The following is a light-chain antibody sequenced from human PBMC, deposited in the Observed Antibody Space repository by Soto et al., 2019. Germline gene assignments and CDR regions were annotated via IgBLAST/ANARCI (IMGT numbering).Light chain of an antibody. CDR3: QQTYTFPWT. J-gene: IGKJ1*01. CDR1: QGISDY. CDR2: TAS. Sequence: DIRMTQSPSSLSASVGDTVTITCRASQGISDYLSWFQHKPGEAPKLLIYTASSLQGGVPLRFSDAGSRTDFSLTISGLQPEDSATYYCQQTYTFPWTFGQGTRVDIK. V-gene: IGKV1-39*01.